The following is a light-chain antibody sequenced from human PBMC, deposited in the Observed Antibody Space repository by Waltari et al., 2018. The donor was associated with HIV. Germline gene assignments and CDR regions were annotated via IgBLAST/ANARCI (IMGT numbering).Light chain of an antibody. Sequence: SYELTQPPSVSVSPGQPATITCSGDRLGDKYVFWYQQKPGQSPVLGISQDIKRPPGIPERFSGSNAGNTATLTISGTQAMDEADYYCQAWDSSTAVFGTGTKVTVL. V-gene: IGLV3-1*01. CDR3: QAWDSSTAV. CDR2: QDI. J-gene: IGLJ1*01. CDR1: RLGDKY.